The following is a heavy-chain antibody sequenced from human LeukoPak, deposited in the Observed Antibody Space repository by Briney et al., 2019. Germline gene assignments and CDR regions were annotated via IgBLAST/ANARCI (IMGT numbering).Heavy chain of an antibody. D-gene: IGHD4-23*01. Sequence: SESLSLTCTVSAGSISSYYWSWIRQPPGKGLEWVGYIYYSGSTNYNPSLKSRVTIYVHTSKNQSSLKPRSVTPADTAVYYWARHVPYGGNSRYFDYWGQGTLVTVSS. J-gene: IGHJ4*02. CDR1: AGSISSYY. V-gene: IGHV4-59*08. CDR2: IYYSGST. CDR3: ARHVPYGGNSRYFDY.